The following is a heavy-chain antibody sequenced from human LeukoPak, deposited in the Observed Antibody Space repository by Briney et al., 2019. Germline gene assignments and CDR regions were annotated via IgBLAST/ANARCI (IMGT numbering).Heavy chain of an antibody. V-gene: IGHV1-3*03. D-gene: IGHD5-12*01. CDR2: INAGNGDT. J-gene: IGHJ6*03. Sequence: ASVKVSCKASGYTFTSYAMHWVRQAPGQRLEWMGWINAGNGDTKYSQEFQGRVTITRDTSASTAYMELSSLRSEDMAVYYCARGRLVATITGYYYYYMDVWGKGTTVTVSS. CDR3: ARGRLVATITGYYYYYMDV. CDR1: GYTFTSYA.